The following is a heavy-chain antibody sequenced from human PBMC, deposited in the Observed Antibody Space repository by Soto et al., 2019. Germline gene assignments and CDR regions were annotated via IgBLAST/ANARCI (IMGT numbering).Heavy chain of an antibody. CDR3: ARGGSGIAVAWFDP. CDR2: IIPIFGTA. Sequence: SVKVSCKASGVIFSSYAISWVRQATGQGLEWMGGIIPIFGTANYAQKFQGRVTITADKSTSTAYMELSGLRSEDTAVYYCARGGSGIAVAWFDPWGQGTLVTVSS. J-gene: IGHJ5*02. CDR1: GVIFSSYA. D-gene: IGHD6-19*01. V-gene: IGHV1-69*06.